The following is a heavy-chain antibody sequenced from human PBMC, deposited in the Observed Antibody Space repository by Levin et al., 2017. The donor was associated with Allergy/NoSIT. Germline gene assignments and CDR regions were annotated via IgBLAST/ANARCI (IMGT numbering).Heavy chain of an antibody. J-gene: IGHJ6*02. Sequence: LSLTCAASGFTFDDYAMHWVRQAPGKGLEWVSGISWNSGSIGYADSVKGRFTISRDNAKNSLYLQMNSLRAEDTALYYCAKDKYGGNSRNDKYYYYYYGMDVWGQGTTVTVSS. CDR1: GFTFDDYA. CDR2: ISWNSGSI. D-gene: IGHD4-23*01. V-gene: IGHV3-9*01. CDR3: AKDKYGGNSRNDKYYYYYYGMDV.